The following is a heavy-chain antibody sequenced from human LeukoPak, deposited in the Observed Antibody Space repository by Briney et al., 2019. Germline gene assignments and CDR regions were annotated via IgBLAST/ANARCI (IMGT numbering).Heavy chain of an antibody. CDR3: ARGCASCGHYNYYFMEV. CDR2: ISSSGYTM. Sequence: GGSLRLSCAASGFTVSSYNMNWVRQTPGKGLEWVSYISSSGYTMNHADSVKGRFTGSSDSAKISLSLQMNSLRDEDAAVYFCARGCASCGHYNYYFMEVWGKGNKVTVS. J-gene: IGHJ6*03. V-gene: IGHV3-48*02. D-gene: IGHD2-2*01. CDR1: GFTVSSYN.